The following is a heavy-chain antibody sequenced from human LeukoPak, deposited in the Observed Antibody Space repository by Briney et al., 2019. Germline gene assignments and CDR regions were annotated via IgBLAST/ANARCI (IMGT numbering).Heavy chain of an antibody. D-gene: IGHD2-15*01. J-gene: IGHJ5*02. CDR3: ARARMQFDP. CDR2: INHSGST. V-gene: IGHV4-34*01. CDR1: GGSFSGYY. Sequence: PSETLSLTCAVYGGSFSGYYWSWIRQAPGKGLEWIGEINHSGSTNYNPSLKSRVTISVDTSKNQFSLKLSSVTAADTAVYYCARARMQFDPWGQGTLVTVSS.